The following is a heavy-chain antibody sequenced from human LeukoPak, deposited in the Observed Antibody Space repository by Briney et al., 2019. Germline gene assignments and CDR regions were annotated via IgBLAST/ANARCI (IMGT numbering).Heavy chain of an antibody. CDR3: ARAFSSSLFDY. CDR2: IYYSGST. CDR1: GGSVSSGSYY. V-gene: IGHV4-61*01. Sequence: PSETLSLTCTVSGGSVSSGSYYWSWIRQSPGKGLEWIGFIYYSGSTNYNPSLKSRVSISVDTSKNQFSLKLSSVTAADTAVYYCARAFSSSLFDYWGQGTLVTVPS. J-gene: IGHJ4*02. D-gene: IGHD6-19*01.